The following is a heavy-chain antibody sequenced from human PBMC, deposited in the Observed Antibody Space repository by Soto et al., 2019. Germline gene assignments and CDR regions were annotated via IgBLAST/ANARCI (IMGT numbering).Heavy chain of an antibody. CDR3: ARDYVEMATITHYYYYGMDV. CDR1: GFTFSSYG. D-gene: IGHD5-12*01. J-gene: IGHJ6*02. Sequence: PGGSLRLSCAASGFTFSSYGMHWVRQAPGKGLEWVAVIWYDGSNKYYADSVKGRFTISRDNSKNTLYLQMNSLRAEDTAVYYCARDYVEMATITHYYYYGMDVWGQGTTVTVSS. CDR2: IWYDGSNK. V-gene: IGHV3-33*01.